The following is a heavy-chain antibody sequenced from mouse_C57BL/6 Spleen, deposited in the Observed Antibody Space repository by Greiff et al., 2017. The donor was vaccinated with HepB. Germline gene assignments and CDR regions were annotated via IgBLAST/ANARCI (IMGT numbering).Heavy chain of an antibody. V-gene: IGHV1-81*01. CDR2: IYPRSGNT. CDR1: GYTFTSYG. Sequence: VQLQQSGAELARPGASVKLSCKASGYTFTSYGISWVKQRTGQGLEWIGEIYPRSGNTYYNEKFKGKATLTADKSSSTAYMELRSLTSEDSAVYVLARRGDCSSYWYFDVWGTGTTVTVSS. J-gene: IGHJ1*03. D-gene: IGHD1-1*01. CDR3: ARRGDCSSYWYFDV.